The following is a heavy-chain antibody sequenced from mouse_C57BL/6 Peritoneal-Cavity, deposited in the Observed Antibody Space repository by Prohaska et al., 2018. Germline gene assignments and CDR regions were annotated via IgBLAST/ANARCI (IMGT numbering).Heavy chain of an antibody. Sequence: TFPSYGISWVKQRTGQGLEWIGEMYPRSGNTYYNEKFKGKATLTADKSSSTAYMELRSLTSEDSAVYFCAREGGTGTFAYWGQGTLVTVSA. CDR2: MYPRSGNT. CDR1: TFPSYG. CDR3: AREGGTGTFAY. V-gene: IGHV1-81*01. D-gene: IGHD4-1*01. J-gene: IGHJ3*01.